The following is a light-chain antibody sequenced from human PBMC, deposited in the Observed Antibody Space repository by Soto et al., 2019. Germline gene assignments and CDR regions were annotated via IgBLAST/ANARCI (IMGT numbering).Light chain of an antibody. CDR2: GAS. CDR1: QSVSSN. CDR3: QQFSSYPLT. Sequence: EIVMTQSPATLSVSPGERATLSCRASQSVSSNLAWYQQKPGQAPRFLIYGASTRATGIPARFSGSGSGTEFTLTISRLEPEDFAVYYCQQFSSYPLTFGGGTKVDIK. V-gene: IGKV3-15*01. J-gene: IGKJ4*01.